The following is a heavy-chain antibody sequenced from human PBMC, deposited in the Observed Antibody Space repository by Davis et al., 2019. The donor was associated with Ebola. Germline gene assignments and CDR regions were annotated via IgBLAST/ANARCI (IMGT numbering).Heavy chain of an antibody. D-gene: IGHD1-26*01. CDR2: IIWNSGSI. V-gene: IGHV3-9*01. CDR1: GFIFDAYA. CDR3: AKDLSGSYYGPFDY. Sequence: PGGSLRLSCAASGFIFDAYAMHWVRQAPGKGLEWVSGIIWNSGSIGYADSVKGRFTISRDNAKNCLYLQMNSLRPEDTAFYYCAKDLSGSYYGPFDYWGQGTLVTVSS. J-gene: IGHJ4*02.